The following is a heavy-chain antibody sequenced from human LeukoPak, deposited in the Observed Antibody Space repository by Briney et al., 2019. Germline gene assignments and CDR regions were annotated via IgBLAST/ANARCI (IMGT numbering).Heavy chain of an antibody. Sequence: SGTLSLTCTVSGGSISSGDYYWSWIRQPPGKGLEWIGYIYYSGSTYYNPSLKSRVTISVDTSKNQFSLKLSSVTAADTAVYYCAREGFLLNWFDPWGQGTLVTVSS. CDR3: AREGFLLNWFDP. CDR2: IYYSGST. D-gene: IGHD2/OR15-2a*01. V-gene: IGHV4-30-4*08. CDR1: GGSISSGDYY. J-gene: IGHJ5*02.